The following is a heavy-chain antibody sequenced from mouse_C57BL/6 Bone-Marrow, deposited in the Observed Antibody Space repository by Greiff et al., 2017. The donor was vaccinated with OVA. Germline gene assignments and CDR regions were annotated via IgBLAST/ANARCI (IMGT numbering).Heavy chain of an antibody. D-gene: IGHD1-1*01. CDR3: ARRRTTVVAKIAYFDY. J-gene: IGHJ2*01. CDR1: GYTFTSYW. V-gene: IGHV1-59*01. CDR2: IDPSDSYT. Sequence: VQLKQPGAELVRPGTSVKLSCKASGYTFTSYWMHWVKQRPGQGLEWIGVIDPSDSYTNYNQKFKGKATLTVDTSSSTAYMQLSSLTSEDSAVYYCARRRTTVVAKIAYFDYWGQGTTLTVSS.